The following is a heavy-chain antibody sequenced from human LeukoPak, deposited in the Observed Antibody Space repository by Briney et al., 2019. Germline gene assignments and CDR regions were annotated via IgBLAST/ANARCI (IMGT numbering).Heavy chain of an antibody. Sequence: ASVKLSCKASGYSFITYGYSWVRQPPAQGNEWMGWCNTNHGNTNYAQNLRGRVSMTTDTSTNTAYMELRSLRSDDTAVYYCARDDRANIAAPAINWFDPWGQGTLVIVSS. CDR3: ARDDRANIAAPAINWFDP. J-gene: IGHJ5*02. V-gene: IGHV1-18*01. CDR2: CNTNHGNT. CDR1: GYSFITYG. D-gene: IGHD6-13*01.